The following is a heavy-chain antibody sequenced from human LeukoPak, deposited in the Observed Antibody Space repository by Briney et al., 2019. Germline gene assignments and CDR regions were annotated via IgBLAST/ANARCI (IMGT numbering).Heavy chain of an antibody. CDR1: GGSISSYY. D-gene: IGHD6-19*01. Sequence: PSETLSLTCTVSGGSISSYYWSWIRQPPGKGLGWIGYIYYSGSTNYNPSLKSRVTISVDTSKNQFSLKLSSVTAADTAVYYCARFAPGQWLVDYWGQGTLVTVSS. J-gene: IGHJ4*02. CDR2: IYYSGST. CDR3: ARFAPGQWLVDY. V-gene: IGHV4-59*01.